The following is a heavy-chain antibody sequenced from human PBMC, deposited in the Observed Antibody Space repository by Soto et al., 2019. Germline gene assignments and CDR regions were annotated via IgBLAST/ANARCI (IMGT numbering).Heavy chain of an antibody. J-gene: IGHJ5*02. CDR2: ILKDGKSK. V-gene: IGHV3-30*04. CDR3: AKTGCNGGSCFSWFDP. Sequence: QVQLVESGGGVVQPGGSLRLSCAASGFTLSDFAMHWVRQAPGRGLEWVAVILKDGKSKYYADSVRGRFTISSDTSKDTIFLQLTSLRLDDSAVYYCAKTGCNGGSCFSWFDPWGQGTPVIVSS. D-gene: IGHD2-15*01. CDR1: GFTLSDFA.